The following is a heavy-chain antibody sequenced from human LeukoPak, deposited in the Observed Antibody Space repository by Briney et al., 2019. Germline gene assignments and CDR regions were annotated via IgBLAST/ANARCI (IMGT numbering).Heavy chain of an antibody. CDR1: RFTFSIHW. Sequence: GGSLRLSCAASRFTFSIHWMLWVRQAPGKGLVWVSDISGDGRGTTYADPVKGRFTTSRDNAKNTLYLQRNRLRAEDTAVYYCARGGLGVGVDYWGQGTLVTVSS. V-gene: IGHV3-74*01. J-gene: IGHJ4*02. D-gene: IGHD3-3*01. CDR3: ARGGLGVGVDY. CDR2: ISGDGRGT.